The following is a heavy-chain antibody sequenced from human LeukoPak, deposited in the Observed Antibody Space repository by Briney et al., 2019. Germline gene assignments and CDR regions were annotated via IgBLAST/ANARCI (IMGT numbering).Heavy chain of an antibody. D-gene: IGHD6-13*01. CDR3: AGIEAGGGFSNWYDP. CDR1: GGSISSYY. CDR2: IYSSGGT. J-gene: IGHJ5*02. V-gene: IGHV4-4*07. Sequence: SETLSLTCTVSGGSISSYYWSWIRQPAGKGLEWIGRIYSSGGTIYNPSLKSRVTMSVDTSKNHFSLKLSSVTAADTAVYYCAGIEAGGGFSNWYDPWGQGTLVTVST.